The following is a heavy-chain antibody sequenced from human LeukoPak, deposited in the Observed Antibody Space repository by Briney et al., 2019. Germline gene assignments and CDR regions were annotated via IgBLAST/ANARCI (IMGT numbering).Heavy chain of an antibody. CDR3: AKEPDIVVVPAGNWFDP. CDR2: IIPIFDTA. J-gene: IGHJ5*02. D-gene: IGHD2-2*01. Sequence: SVKVSCKASGGTFSSYAISWVRQAPGQGLEWMGGIIPIFDTANYAQKFQGRVTITADKSTSTAYMELSSLRSEDTAVYYCAKEPDIVVVPAGNWFDPWGQGTLVTVSS. V-gene: IGHV1-69*06. CDR1: GGTFSSYA.